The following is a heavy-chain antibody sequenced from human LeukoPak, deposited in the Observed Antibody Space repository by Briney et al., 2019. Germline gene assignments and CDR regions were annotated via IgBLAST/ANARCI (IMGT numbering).Heavy chain of an antibody. CDR3: ARTHGSRRLNDY. CDR1: GGSISGYY. CDR2: IYYSGST. D-gene: IGHD2-15*01. Sequence: SETLSLSCTVSGGSISGYYWSWIRQPPGKGLEWIGFIYYSGSTTYNPSLKSRVTISLDTSKNHFYLKLSSVTAADTAVYYCARTHGSRRLNDYWGQGILVTVSS. V-gene: IGHV4-59*01. J-gene: IGHJ4*02.